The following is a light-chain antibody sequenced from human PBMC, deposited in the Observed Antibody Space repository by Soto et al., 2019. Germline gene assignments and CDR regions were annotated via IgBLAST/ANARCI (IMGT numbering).Light chain of an antibody. J-gene: IGKJ5*01. CDR2: GAS. V-gene: IGKV3-20*01. CDR1: QSVSSSY. Sequence: EIGLTQSAGALSLYPGERATLSCRASQSVSSSYLAWYQQKPGQAPRLLIYGASSRATGIPDRFSGSGSGTDFTLTISRLEPEDFATYYCHQSYDIPTFGQGTRLEN. CDR3: HQSYDIPT.